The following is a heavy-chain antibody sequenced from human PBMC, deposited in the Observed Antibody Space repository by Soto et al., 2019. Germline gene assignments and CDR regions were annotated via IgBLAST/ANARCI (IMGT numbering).Heavy chain of an antibody. Sequence: SETLSLTCTVSGGSISSSRYYWGWIRQPPGKGLEWIGSIYYSGSTYYNPSLKSRITISVDTSKNQFSLKVSSVTATDTAVYFCARRERYYGSPGWFDPWGQGTLVTVSS. CDR1: GGSISSSRYY. D-gene: IGHD3-10*01. J-gene: IGHJ5*01. V-gene: IGHV4-39*01. CDR2: IYYSGST. CDR3: ARRERYYGSPGWFDP.